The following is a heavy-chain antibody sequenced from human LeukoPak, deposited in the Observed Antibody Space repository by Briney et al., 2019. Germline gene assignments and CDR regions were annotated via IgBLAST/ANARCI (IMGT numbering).Heavy chain of an antibody. Sequence: GGSLKLSCAASGFTFSSYWMSWVPQAPGKGLECGANIKQDGSEKYYVDSMKGRFTISREKPKNTLHRERNSLRAEDRAVYFCARALPYSGYDPYFAYWGQGTLVTVSS. CDR3: ARALPYSGYDPYFAY. J-gene: IGHJ4*02. CDR2: IKQDGSEK. D-gene: IGHD5-12*01. V-gene: IGHV3-7*01. CDR1: GFTFSSYW.